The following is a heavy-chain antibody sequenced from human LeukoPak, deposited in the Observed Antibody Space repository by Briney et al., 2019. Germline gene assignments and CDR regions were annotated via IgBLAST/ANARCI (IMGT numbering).Heavy chain of an antibody. CDR1: GFTFSNYW. CDR3: AKRASGSGTSLYYFDY. J-gene: IGHJ4*02. Sequence: GGSLRLSCAASGFTFSNYWMHWVRQAPGKGLVWVSRLNSDGSITSYADSVKGRFTISRDNSKNTLYLQMNSLRAEDTAVYYCAKRASGSGTSLYYFDYWGQGTLVTVSS. D-gene: IGHD3-10*01. V-gene: IGHV3-74*01. CDR2: LNSDGSIT.